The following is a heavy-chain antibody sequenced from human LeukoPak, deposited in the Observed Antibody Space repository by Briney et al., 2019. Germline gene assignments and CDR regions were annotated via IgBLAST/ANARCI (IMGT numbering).Heavy chain of an antibody. V-gene: IGHV4-59*01. Sequence: ADTLSLTGTVSGDSMSTFYWSWIRQPPGEGLEWIGFISYSRSTNHNPSLKSRVTISLDTPQNQFSLRLNSVTAADTAVYYCAREVGCSGGTWSPFDYWGQGILVTVSS. CDR1: GDSMSTFY. CDR2: ISYSRST. J-gene: IGHJ4*02. D-gene: IGHD2-15*01. CDR3: AREVGCSGGTWSPFDY.